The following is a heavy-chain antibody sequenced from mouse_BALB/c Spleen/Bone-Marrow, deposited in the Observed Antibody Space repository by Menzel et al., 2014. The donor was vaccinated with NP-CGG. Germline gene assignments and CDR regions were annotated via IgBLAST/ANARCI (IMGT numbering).Heavy chain of an antibody. CDR1: GLTFGNYN. CDR3: ARHETGTGQYFDY. CDR2: ISNGGGNT. Sequence: EVQRVESGGDLVQPGGSLKLSCAASGLTFGNYNISWVRQTPEKRLERVAYISNGGGNTYYPDTVKGRFTISRDNAKNTLYLQMTSLKSEDTAIYYCARHETGTGQYFDYWGQGTTLTVSS. V-gene: IGHV5-12-2*01. J-gene: IGHJ2*01. D-gene: IGHD4-1*01.